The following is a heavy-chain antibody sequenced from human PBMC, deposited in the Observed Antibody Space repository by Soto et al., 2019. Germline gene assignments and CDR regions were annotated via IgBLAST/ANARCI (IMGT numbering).Heavy chain of an antibody. D-gene: IGHD3-9*01. J-gene: IGHJ4*02. CDR2: INWSTGTT. V-gene: IGHV3-9*01. CDR3: TIKAYDRGGFGS. Sequence: EVQLVESGGGLVLPGRSLTLSCVASGFNFQNYAMQWVRQVPGKGLEWVSGINWSTGTTGYADTVKGRFLLSRDNAGNSLELDMNSLRVEDTAFYYLTIKAYDRGGFGSWGPGNLVTVSS. CDR1: GFNFQNYA.